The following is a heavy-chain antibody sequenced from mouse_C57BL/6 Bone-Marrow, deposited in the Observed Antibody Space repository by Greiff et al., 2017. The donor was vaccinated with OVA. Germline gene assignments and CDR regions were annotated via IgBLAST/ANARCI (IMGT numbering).Heavy chain of an antibody. J-gene: IGHJ2*01. CDR2: ISLKSDNSSS. D-gene: IGHD4-1*01. V-gene: IGHV6-3*01. CDR3: TGWGVGGD. CDR1: GFTFSNYW. Sequence: DVKLVESGGGLVQPGGSMKLSCVASGFTFSNYWMNWVRQSPEKGLEWVAPISLKSDNSSSHYAESVKGRFTISRDDSNSSVYLRMNKLGAEDTGICYCTGWGVGGDWGKGTTLTVSS.